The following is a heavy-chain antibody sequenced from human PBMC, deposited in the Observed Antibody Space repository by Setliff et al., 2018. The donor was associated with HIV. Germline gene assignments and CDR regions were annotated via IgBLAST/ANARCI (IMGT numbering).Heavy chain of an antibody. CDR1: GGSISSSSHY. J-gene: IGHJ4*02. V-gene: IGHV4-39*01. Sequence: KASETLSLTCTVSGGSISSSSHYWGWIRQSPGKGLEWIGSIYYSGSTYYNSSLKSRVTIFVDTSKNQLSLKLRSVTAADTAVYYCARHSPDYGGNSDYFDYWGQGTLVTVSS. CDR2: IYYSGST. CDR3: ARHSPDYGGNSDYFDY. D-gene: IGHD4-17*01.